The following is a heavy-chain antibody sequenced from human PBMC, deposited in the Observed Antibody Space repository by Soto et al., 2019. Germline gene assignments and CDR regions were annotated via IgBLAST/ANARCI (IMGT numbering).Heavy chain of an antibody. Sequence: SETMSLTCTVSGGYVSIGMKYWGWVRQPPGKDLEFIGYMYKTGETLLNSSLKSRVTLSMETSKNQFSLTRSSRTAADTAFYCARKARESGDFLGMAVWGPGTTVTVYS. V-gene: IGHV4-61*01. CDR1: GGYVSIGMKY. CDR2: MYKTGET. D-gene: IGHD3-10*01. J-gene: IGHJ6*02. CDR3: RKARESGDFLGMAV.